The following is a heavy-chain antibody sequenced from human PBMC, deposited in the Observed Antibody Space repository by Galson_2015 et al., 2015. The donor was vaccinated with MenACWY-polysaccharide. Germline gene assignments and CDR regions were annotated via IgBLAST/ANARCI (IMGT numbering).Heavy chain of an antibody. V-gene: IGHV3-30-3*01. CDR1: GFTFSSYA. D-gene: IGHD2-2*01. CDR2: ISYDESNK. Sequence: SLRLSCAASGFTFSSYAMHWVRQALGKGLEWVAIISYDESNKYYSDSVKGRFTISRDNSENTLYLQMNSLRAEDTAVYYCARTYCDRTTCYGLDVWGQGTTVTVSS. J-gene: IGHJ6*02. CDR3: ARTYCDRTTCYGLDV.